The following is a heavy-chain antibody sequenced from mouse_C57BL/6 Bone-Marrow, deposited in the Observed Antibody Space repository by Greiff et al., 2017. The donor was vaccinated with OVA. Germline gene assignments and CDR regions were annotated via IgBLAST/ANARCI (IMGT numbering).Heavy chain of an antibody. CDR2: IHPNSGST. Sequence: QVQLQQSGAELVKPGASVKLSCKASGYTFTSYWMHWVKQRPGQGLEWIGMIHPNSGSTNYNEKFKSKATLTVDKSSSTAYMQLSSLTSEDSAVYYCASHYYGSSTYWGQGTTLTVSS. CDR3: ASHYYGSSTY. J-gene: IGHJ2*01. CDR1: GYTFTSYW. V-gene: IGHV1-64*01. D-gene: IGHD1-1*01.